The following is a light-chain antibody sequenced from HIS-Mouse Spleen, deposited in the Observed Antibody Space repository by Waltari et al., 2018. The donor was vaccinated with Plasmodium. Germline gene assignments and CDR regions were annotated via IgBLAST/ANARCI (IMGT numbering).Light chain of an antibody. V-gene: IGKV3-20*01. CDR1: QSVSSSY. CDR3: QQYGSSPWT. J-gene: IGKJ1*01. Sequence: EIVLTQSPGTLSLSPGERATLSCRASQSVSSSYLAWYQQKPGHAPRLLIYGASSRATGIPDRFSGSGSGTDFTFTISRLEPEDFTVYYCQQYGSSPWTFGQGTKVEIK. CDR2: GAS.